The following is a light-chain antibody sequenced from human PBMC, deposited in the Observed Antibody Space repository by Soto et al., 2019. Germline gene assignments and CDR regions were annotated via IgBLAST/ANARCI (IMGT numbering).Light chain of an antibody. J-gene: IGLJ1*01. CDR3: AAWDDSLNGPLYV. Sequence: QSVLTQPPSASGTPGQRVTISCSGSSSNIGSNTVNWYQQLPGTAPKLLIYSNNQRPSGVPDRFSGSKSGTSASLAISGLQSEDEADYYCAAWDDSLNGPLYVFGTGTKLTVL. CDR1: SSNIGSNT. V-gene: IGLV1-44*01. CDR2: SNN.